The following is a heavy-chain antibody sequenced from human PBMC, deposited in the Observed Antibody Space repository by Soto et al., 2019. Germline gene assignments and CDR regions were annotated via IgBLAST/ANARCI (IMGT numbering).Heavy chain of an antibody. V-gene: IGHV3-48*02. Sequence: EVQLVESGGGLVQPGGSLRLSCAASGFTFSSYSMNWFRQAPGKGLEWVSYISSSSSTIYYADSVKGRFTISRDNAKNSLYLQMNSLRDEDTAVYYCARDVGSGGYSYGFYYYYGMDVWGQGTTVTVSS. D-gene: IGHD5-18*01. J-gene: IGHJ6*02. CDR3: ARDVGSGGYSYGFYYYYGMDV. CDR2: ISSSSSTI. CDR1: GFTFSSYS.